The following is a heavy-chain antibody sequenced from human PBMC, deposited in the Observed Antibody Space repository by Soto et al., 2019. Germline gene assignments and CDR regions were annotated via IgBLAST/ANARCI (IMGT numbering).Heavy chain of an antibody. D-gene: IGHD3-22*01. CDR1: GGSISSGDYY. CDR2: IYYSGST. V-gene: IGHV4-30-4*01. CDR3: ARVRYDYYDSSGYQDHYYFDY. J-gene: IGHJ4*02. Sequence: SETLSLTCTVSGGSISSGDYYWSWIRQPPGKGLEWIGYIYYSGSTYYNPSLKSRVTISVDTSKNQFSLKLSSVTAADTAVYYCARVRYDYYDSSGYQDHYYFDYWGQGTLVTVSS.